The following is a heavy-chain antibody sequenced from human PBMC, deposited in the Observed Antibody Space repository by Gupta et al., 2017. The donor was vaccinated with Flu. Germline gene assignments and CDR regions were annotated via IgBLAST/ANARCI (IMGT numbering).Heavy chain of an antibody. J-gene: IGHJ6*02. CDR2: ISHDGSDK. V-gene: IGHV3-30*18. Sequence: EQVVESGGDVVQPGRSLRLSCAASGFSFSNYGMHWVRKAPGKGLEWVAVISHDGSDKYYADSVKGRFTISRDNSKNTLYLQMNSLRTEDTAVYYCAKDWKWNYNNYGMNVWGQGTTVTVSS. CDR1: GFSFSNYG. D-gene: IGHD5-24*01. CDR3: AKDWKWNYNNYGMNV.